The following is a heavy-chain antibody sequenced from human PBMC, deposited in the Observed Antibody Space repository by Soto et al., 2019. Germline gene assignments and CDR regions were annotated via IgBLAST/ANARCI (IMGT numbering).Heavy chain of an antibody. J-gene: IGHJ5*02. Sequence: QVQLVQSGAAVKKPGSSVKVSCKASGGTFSSYTISWVRQAPGQGLEWMGRIIPILGIANYAQKFQGRVTITADKSTSTAYMELSSLRSEDTAVYYCARGEGYSDKPRFDPWGQGTLVTVSS. CDR1: GGTFSSYT. D-gene: IGHD5-12*01. CDR2: IIPILGIA. V-gene: IGHV1-69*02. CDR3: ARGEGYSDKPRFDP.